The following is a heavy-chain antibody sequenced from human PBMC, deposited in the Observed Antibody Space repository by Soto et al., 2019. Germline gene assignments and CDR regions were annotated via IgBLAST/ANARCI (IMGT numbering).Heavy chain of an antibody. CDR2: IIPIFGKP. D-gene: IGHD6-13*01. V-gene: IGHV1-69*05. J-gene: IGHJ4*02. CDR1: GGTFSSYG. Sequence: QVQLVQSGAEVKKPGSSVKVSCKASGGTFSSYGISWVRQAPGQGLEWMGGIIPIFGKPNYAQKFQGRVTXTXDXXTSTAYMELSSLRSEDTAVYYCTRGVNAAAAPFDYWGQGTLVTVSS. CDR3: TRGVNAAAAPFDY.